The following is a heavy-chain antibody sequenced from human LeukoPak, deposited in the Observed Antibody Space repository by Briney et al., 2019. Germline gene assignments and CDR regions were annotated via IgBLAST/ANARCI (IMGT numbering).Heavy chain of an antibody. CDR3: ARDLFKSYSSSSEYFDY. CDR1: GYTFTSYA. D-gene: IGHD6-6*01. Sequence: ASVKVSCKASGYTFTSYAMNWVRQAPGQGLEWMGWINTNTGNPTYAQGFTGRFVFSLDTSVSTAYLQISSLKAEDTAVYYCARDLFKSYSSSSEYFDYWGQGTLVTVPS. V-gene: IGHV7-4-1*02. J-gene: IGHJ4*02. CDR2: INTNTGNP.